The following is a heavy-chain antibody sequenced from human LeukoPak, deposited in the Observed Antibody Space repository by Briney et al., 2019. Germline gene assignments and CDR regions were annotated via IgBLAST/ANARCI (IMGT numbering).Heavy chain of an antibody. Sequence: PGGSLRLSCAASGFTVSSYAIYWVRQAPGKGLEWVAVISYDGSNKYYADSVKGRFTISRDNSKNTLYLQMNSLRAEDTAVYYCAKGPTVTRFDYWGQGTLVTVSS. CDR3: AKGPTVTRFDY. D-gene: IGHD4-17*01. CDR2: ISYDGSNK. CDR1: GFTVSSYA. J-gene: IGHJ4*02. V-gene: IGHV3-30*04.